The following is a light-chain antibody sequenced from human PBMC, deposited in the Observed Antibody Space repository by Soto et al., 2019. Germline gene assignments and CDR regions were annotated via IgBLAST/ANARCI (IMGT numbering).Light chain of an antibody. V-gene: IGLV2-14*01. Sequence: QSVLTKPASVSGSPGQSITISCTGTSSDVGGYNSVSWYQHHPGKASKLMIYEVSNRPSGVSNRFSGSKSGNTASLTISGLQAEDEADYYCSSYTTRSSLYVFGTGTKVTV. CDR2: EVS. CDR1: SSDVGGYNS. CDR3: SSYTTRSSLYV. J-gene: IGLJ1*01.